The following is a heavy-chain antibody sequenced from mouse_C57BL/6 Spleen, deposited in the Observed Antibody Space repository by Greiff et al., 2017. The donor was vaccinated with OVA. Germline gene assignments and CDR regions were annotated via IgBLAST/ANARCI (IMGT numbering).Heavy chain of an antibody. CDR2: IDPSDSET. D-gene: IGHD2-4*01. Sequence: VKLMESGAELVRPGSSVKLSCKASGYTFTSYWMHWVKQRPIQGLEWIGNIDPSDSETHYNQKFKDKATLTVDKSSSTAYMQLSSLTSEDSAVYYCSGSKDYAWFAYWGQGTLVTVSA. J-gene: IGHJ3*01. CDR3: SGSKDYAWFAY. CDR1: GYTFTSYW. V-gene: IGHV1-52*01.